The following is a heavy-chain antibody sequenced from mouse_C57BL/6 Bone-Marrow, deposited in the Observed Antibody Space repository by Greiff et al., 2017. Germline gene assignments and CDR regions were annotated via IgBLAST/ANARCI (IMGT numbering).Heavy chain of an antibody. CDR2: ISSGGSYT. Sequence: DVQLVESGGDLVKPGGSLKLSCAASGFTFSSYGMSWVRQTPDKRLEWVATISSGGSYTYYPDSVKGRFPISRDNAKNTLYLQMSSLKSEDTAMYCCGLTGNYWYFDVWGTGTTVTVAS. D-gene: IGHD4-1*01. J-gene: IGHJ1*03. CDR3: GLTGNYWYFDV. CDR1: GFTFSSYG. V-gene: IGHV5-6*01.